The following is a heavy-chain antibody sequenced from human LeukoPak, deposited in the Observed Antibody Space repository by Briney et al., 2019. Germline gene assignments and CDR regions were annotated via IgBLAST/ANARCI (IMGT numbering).Heavy chain of an antibody. CDR3: AGDLWGGSGSGFDY. V-gene: IGHV3-7*04. CDR1: GFTFSSYW. CDR2: IKQDGSDK. D-gene: IGHD3-10*01. J-gene: IGHJ4*02. Sequence: GGSLRLSCAASGFTFSSYWMTWVRQAPGKGLEWVASIKQDGSDKYYVDSVKGQFTISRDNAKNSLYLQMNSLRAEDTAVYYCAGDLWGGSGSGFDYWGQGTLVTVSS.